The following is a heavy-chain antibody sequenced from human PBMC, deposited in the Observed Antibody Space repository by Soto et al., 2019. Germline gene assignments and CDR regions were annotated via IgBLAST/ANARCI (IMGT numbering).Heavy chain of an antibody. CDR1: GYTFTSYG. Sequence: QVQLVQSGAEVKKPGASVKVSCKASGYTFTSYGISWVRQAPGQGLEWMGWISAYNGNTNYAQKLQGRVTMTTDTSTSTAYVELRSLRSDDTAVYYCARVHYGDSVSVHYYYMDVWGKGTTVTVSS. V-gene: IGHV1-18*01. D-gene: IGHD4-17*01. CDR2: ISAYNGNT. CDR3: ARVHYGDSVSVHYYYMDV. J-gene: IGHJ6*03.